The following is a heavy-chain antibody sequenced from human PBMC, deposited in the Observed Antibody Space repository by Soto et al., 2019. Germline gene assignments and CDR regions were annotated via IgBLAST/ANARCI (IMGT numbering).Heavy chain of an antibody. CDR2: VSYDGRNK. CDR3: AKQGDYDGLFEY. D-gene: IGHD4-17*01. Sequence: QVQLVESGGGVVQPGTSLRLSCAASGFTFSSYGMHWVRQAPGKGLEWVAVVSYDGRNKYYADAVRGRFTISRDNSESKLDLQMKSLRGEDTAVYYCAKQGDYDGLFEYWGRGTLVTVSS. V-gene: IGHV3-30*18. J-gene: IGHJ4*02. CDR1: GFTFSSYG.